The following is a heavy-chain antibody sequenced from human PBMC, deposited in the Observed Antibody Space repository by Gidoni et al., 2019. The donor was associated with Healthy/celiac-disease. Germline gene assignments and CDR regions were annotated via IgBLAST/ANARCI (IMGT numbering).Heavy chain of an antibody. D-gene: IGHD2-15*01. J-gene: IGHJ6*03. CDR1: GGSISSRSYY. V-gene: IGHV4-39*01. Sequence: QLQLQESGPGLVKPSETLSLTCTVSGGSISSRSYYWGWIRQPPGKGLEWIGSIYYSGSTYYNPSLKSRVTISVDTSKNQFSLKLSSVTAADTAVYYCARLGLPASYRSLYYYYYYMDVWGKGTTVTVSS. CDR2: IYYSGST. CDR3: ARLGLPASYRSLYYYYYYMDV.